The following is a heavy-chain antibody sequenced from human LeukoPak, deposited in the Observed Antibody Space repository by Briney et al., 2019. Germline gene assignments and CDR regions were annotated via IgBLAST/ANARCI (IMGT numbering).Heavy chain of an antibody. CDR2: ISSRCSTI. D-gene: IGHD2-2*01. J-gene: IGHJ4*02. CDR3: ATDILGYCSSTSCYVDDY. Sequence: QPGGSLRLSCAASGFTFSSYEMNWVRQAPGEGVEGVSYISSRCSTIYYADSVKARFTISRDNAKNSLYLQMNSLRAEDTAVYYCATDILGYCSSTSCYVDDYWGQGTLVTVSS. V-gene: IGHV3-48*03. CDR1: GFTFSSYE.